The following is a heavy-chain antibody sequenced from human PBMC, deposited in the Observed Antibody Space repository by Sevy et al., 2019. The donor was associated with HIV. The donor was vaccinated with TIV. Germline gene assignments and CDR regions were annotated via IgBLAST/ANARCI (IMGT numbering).Heavy chain of an antibody. V-gene: IGHV1-2*02. D-gene: IGHD3-10*01. CDR3: VRGYFGSGSFRLLY. CDR2: INPNNGDA. J-gene: IGHJ1*01. CDR1: GYSFTGFY. Sequence: ASVKVSCKASGYSFTGFYIHWMRQAPGQGLEWMGWINPNNGDAKYAQKYQSRVTMTRDTSATTTYMELTSLRSDDTAMYYCVRGYFGSGSFRLLYWGQGAPVTVSS.